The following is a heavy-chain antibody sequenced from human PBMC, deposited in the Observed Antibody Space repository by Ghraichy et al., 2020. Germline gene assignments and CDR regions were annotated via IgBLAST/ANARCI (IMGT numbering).Heavy chain of an antibody. V-gene: IGHV1-69*06. Sequence: SVKVSCKASGGTFSSYAISWVRQAPGQGLEWMGGIIPIFGTANYAQKFQGRVTITADKSTSTAYMELSSLRSEDTAVYYCARAGGVSPTVTQTYYYYYGMDVWGQGTTVTVSS. CDR2: IIPIFGTA. CDR3: ARAGGVSPTVTQTYYYYYGMDV. J-gene: IGHJ6*02. CDR1: GGTFSSYA. D-gene: IGHD4-11*01.